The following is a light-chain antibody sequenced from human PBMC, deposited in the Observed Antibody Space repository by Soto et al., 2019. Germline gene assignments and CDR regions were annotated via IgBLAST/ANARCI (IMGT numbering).Light chain of an antibody. Sequence: QLVLTQPPSVSGAPGQRVTISCTGSSSNIGAGYDVHWYQQLPGTAPKLLIYGNSNRPSGVRDRFSGSKSGTAASLAITGRQAEAEADYYCQSYDSSRSGVVFGGGTKLTVL. J-gene: IGLJ2*01. CDR3: QSYDSSRSGVV. CDR1: SSNIGAGYD. CDR2: GNS. V-gene: IGLV1-40*01.